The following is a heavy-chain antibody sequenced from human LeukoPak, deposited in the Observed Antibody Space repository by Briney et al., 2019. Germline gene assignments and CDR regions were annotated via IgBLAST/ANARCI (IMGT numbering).Heavy chain of an antibody. CDR2: ILFDGSNK. D-gene: IGHD6-19*01. Sequence: GRSLRLSCAASGFTFSSYAMHWVRQAPGKGLEWVAVILFDGSNKYYADSVKGRFTISRDNSKNTLYLQMNRLRTEDTAVYYCATPEKQWHIFDDWGQGTLVTVSS. J-gene: IGHJ4*02. V-gene: IGHV3-30*04. CDR3: ATPEKQWHIFDD. CDR1: GFTFSSYA.